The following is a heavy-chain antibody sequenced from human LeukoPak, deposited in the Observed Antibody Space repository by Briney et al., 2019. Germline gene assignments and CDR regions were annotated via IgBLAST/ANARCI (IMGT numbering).Heavy chain of an antibody. Sequence: PSETLSLTCAVYGGSFSGYYWSWIRQPPGKGLEWIGEINHSGSTNYNPSLKSRVTISVDTSKNQFSLKLNSVTAADTAVYYCASQRAYDFWSGSPDDAFDLWGQGTMVAVSS. CDR2: INHSGST. V-gene: IGHV4-34*01. CDR3: ASQRAYDFWSGSPDDAFDL. J-gene: IGHJ3*01. CDR1: GGSFSGYY. D-gene: IGHD3-3*01.